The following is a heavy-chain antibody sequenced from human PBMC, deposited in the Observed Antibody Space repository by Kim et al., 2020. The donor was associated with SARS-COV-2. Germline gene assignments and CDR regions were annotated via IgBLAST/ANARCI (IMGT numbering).Heavy chain of an antibody. V-gene: IGHV3-15*01. CDR3: SWGVGIAGPGNYFDY. CDR1: GFTVTNAW. Sequence: GGSLRLSCAASGFTVTNAWMNWVRQAPGKGLEWVGRITSCGATDFAAPVKGRFTISRDDSKNTLYLQMNSLKTEDTGVYYCSWGVGIAGPGNYFDYWGQGTQVTVSS. J-gene: IGHJ4*02. CDR2: ITSCGAT. D-gene: IGHD6-13*01.